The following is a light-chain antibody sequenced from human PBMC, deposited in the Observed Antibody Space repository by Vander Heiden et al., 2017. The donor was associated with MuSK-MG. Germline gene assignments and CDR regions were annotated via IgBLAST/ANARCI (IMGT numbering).Light chain of an antibody. V-gene: IGKV1-39*01. CDR2: AAS. Sequence: TPMTPSPSPLSASVGDRVTITCRASQSISIYLNLYQQKPRKAPKLLIYAASSLQSGVPSRFSGSRSGADFTLAIRSLQPEDFATYYCQQSYSTPTTFGQGTKVEIK. CDR3: QQSYSTPTT. J-gene: IGKJ1*01. CDR1: QSISIY.